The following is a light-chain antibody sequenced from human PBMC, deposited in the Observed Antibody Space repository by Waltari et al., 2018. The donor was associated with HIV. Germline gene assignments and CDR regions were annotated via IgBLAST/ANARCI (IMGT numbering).Light chain of an antibody. J-gene: IGLJ2*01. Sequence: QSVLTQSPSASGTPGQRVIISCSGSSSNIGRNSVNWYQQLPGPAPKLLIYSNNERPSGVPDRFSGSKSGTSASLAISGLQSEDEADYHCAAWDDSLNGPVFGGGTKLTVL. V-gene: IGLV1-44*01. CDR2: SNN. CDR1: SSNIGRNS. CDR3: AAWDDSLNGPV.